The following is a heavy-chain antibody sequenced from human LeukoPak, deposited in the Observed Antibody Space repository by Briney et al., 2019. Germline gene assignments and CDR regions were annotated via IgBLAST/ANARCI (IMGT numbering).Heavy chain of an antibody. Sequence: GGSLRLSCAASGFPFSSYSMTWVRQAPGKGLEWVASINPDGNKKYSADSVKGRFTISRDNAENSLYLQMNSLRVEDTAFYYCARDLAYSRLDYWGQGMLVTVSS. CDR3: ARDLAYSRLDY. J-gene: IGHJ4*02. D-gene: IGHD5-18*01. CDR2: INPDGNKK. CDR1: GFPFSSYS. V-gene: IGHV3-7*01.